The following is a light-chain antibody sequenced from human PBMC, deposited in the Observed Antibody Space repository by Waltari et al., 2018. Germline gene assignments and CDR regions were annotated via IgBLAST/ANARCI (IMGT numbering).Light chain of an antibody. CDR1: HSDVGRYNL. CDR3: SSYAGSGSPRV. CDR2: EGS. Sequence: QSALIQPASVSGSPGQSITMSCTATHSDVGRYNLVSWYQQHPGKAPKCLIYEGSKRPSGVSYRFSGSKSGNTASLTISGLQADDEADYYCSSYAGSGSPRVFGGGTKLTVL. J-gene: IGLJ3*02. V-gene: IGLV2-23*01.